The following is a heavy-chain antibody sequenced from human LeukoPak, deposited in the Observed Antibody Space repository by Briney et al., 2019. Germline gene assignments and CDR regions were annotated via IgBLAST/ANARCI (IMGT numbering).Heavy chain of an antibody. Sequence: SETLSLTCAVYGGSFSGYYWSWIRQPPGKGLEWIGEINHSGSTNYNPSLKSRVTISVDTSKNQFSLKLSSVTAADTAMYYCARRVSRWLQLPPYFDYWGQGTLVTVPS. CDR1: GGSFSGYY. J-gene: IGHJ4*02. D-gene: IGHD5-12*01. CDR3: ARRVSRWLQLPPYFDY. V-gene: IGHV4-34*01. CDR2: INHSGST.